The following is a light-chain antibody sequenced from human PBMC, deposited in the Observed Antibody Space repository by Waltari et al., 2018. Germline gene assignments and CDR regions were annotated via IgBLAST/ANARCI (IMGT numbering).Light chain of an antibody. V-gene: IGLV3-19*01. CDR2: SVD. J-gene: IGLJ2*01. Sequence: SSELTQDPAVSVALGQTVRITCQGDRLTTYAANWYQQRPGQAPILVIFSVDDRPSGIPDRFSGSNSGDTASLTITGAQAEDEADYYCNSRDPTTNAVVFGGGTRLTVL. CDR3: NSRDPTTNAVV. CDR1: RLTTYA.